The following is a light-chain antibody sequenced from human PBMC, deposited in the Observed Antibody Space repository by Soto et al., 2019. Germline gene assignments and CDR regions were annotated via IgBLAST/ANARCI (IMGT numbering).Light chain of an antibody. CDR3: AAWDDSLSGVV. J-gene: IGLJ2*01. V-gene: IGLV1-47*01. CDR1: SPNIGSNF. Sequence: QSVLTQPPSASGTPGQRVTISCSGSSPNIGSNFIYWYQQLPGTAPKLLIYRNNERPSGVPDRFSGSKSGTSASLAISGLRSEDEADYHCAAWDDSLSGVVFGGGTKVTVL. CDR2: RNN.